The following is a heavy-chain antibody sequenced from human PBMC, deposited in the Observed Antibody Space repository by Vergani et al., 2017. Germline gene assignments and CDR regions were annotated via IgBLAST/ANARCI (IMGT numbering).Heavy chain of an antibody. CDR2: ISGSGGST. Sequence: DVQLLESGGGLVQPGGSLRLSCAASGFTFSSYAMSWVRQAPGKGLEWVFGISGSGGSTDYADSVKGRFTISRDNSKNTLYLQLNSLRAEDTAVYYCAKFSSGYYYGYFDLWGRGTLVTVSS. J-gene: IGHJ2*01. V-gene: IGHV3-23*01. CDR1: GFTFSSYA. CDR3: AKFSSGYYYGYFDL. D-gene: IGHD3-22*01.